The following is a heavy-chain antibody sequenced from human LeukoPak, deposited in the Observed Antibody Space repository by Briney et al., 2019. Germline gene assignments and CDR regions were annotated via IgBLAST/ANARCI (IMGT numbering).Heavy chain of an antibody. V-gene: IGHV5-51*01. D-gene: IGHD5/OR15-5a*01. CDR1: GYSFTNYW. CDR2: IYIGDSDT. J-gene: IGHJ4*02. CDR3: ARSLSVSDPGYFDY. Sequence: GESPKISCAGSGYSFTNYWIGWVRQLPGKGLEWMGIIYIGDSDTRYSPSFRGQVTISADKSISTVYLQWSSLKAADTAMYYCARSLSVSDPGYFDYWGQGTLVTVSS.